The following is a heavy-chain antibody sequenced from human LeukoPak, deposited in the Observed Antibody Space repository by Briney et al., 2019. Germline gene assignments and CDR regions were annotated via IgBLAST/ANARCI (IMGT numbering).Heavy chain of an antibody. Sequence: SETLSLTCTVSDDSISDYYWSWIRQPPGKGLEWIGYIYTRGTTNYNPSLKSRVTMSAVTSKNQFSLTLDSVTAADTAVYYCARSRPAPKEFDHWGQGTLVTVSS. CDR1: DDSISDYY. J-gene: IGHJ4*02. V-gene: IGHV4-4*09. D-gene: IGHD2-2*01. CDR2: IYTRGTT. CDR3: ARSRPAPKEFDH.